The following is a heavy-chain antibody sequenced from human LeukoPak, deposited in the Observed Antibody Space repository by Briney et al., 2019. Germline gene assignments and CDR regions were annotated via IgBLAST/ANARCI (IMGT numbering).Heavy chain of an antibody. D-gene: IGHD3-22*01. J-gene: IGHJ1*01. CDR3: ARGLRDSSGREYFQH. V-gene: IGHV1-8*01. Sequence: ASVKVSCKASGYTFTSYYISWVRQAAGQGLEWMGWMNPNSGNTGYAQKFKGRVTMTGNTSINTAYMELSSLRSEDTAVYYCARGLRDSSGREYFQHWGQGTLVTVSS. CDR2: MNPNSGNT. CDR1: GYTFTSYY.